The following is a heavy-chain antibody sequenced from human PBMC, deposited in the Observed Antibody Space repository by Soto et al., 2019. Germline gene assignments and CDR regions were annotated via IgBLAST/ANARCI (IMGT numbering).Heavy chain of an antibody. CDR2: ISGSGGST. V-gene: IGHV3-23*01. Sequence: EVQLLESGGGLVQPGGSLRLSCAASGFTFSSYAMSWVRQAPGKGLEWVSAISGSGGSTYYADSVKGRITISRDNSKNTLYLQMNSLRAEDTAVYYCAKPSYNWNDYYYYGMDVWGQGTTVTVSS. CDR1: GFTFSSYA. CDR3: AKPSYNWNDYYYYGMDV. D-gene: IGHD1-20*01. J-gene: IGHJ6*02.